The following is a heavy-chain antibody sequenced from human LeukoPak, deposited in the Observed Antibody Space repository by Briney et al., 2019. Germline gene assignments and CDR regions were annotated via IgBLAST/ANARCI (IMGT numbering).Heavy chain of an antibody. CDR2: ISVGDST. Sequence: GGSLRLSCAASGFIFSNYAMSWVRQAPGKGLEWISAISVGDSTYYADSVKGRFTISRDNSKNILYLQINSLRAEDTAVYYCALSGGSNWYGLECWGQGTLVTVSS. D-gene: IGHD6-13*01. J-gene: IGHJ4*02. CDR3: ALSGGSNWYGLEC. CDR1: GFIFSNYA. V-gene: IGHV3-23*01.